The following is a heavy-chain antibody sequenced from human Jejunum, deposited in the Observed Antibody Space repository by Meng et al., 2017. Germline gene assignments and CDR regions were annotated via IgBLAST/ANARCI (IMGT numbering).Heavy chain of an antibody. J-gene: IGHJ4*02. CDR1: GFTFSSHW. Sequence: EVQLVESGGGVVQPGGSLRLSCAASGFTFSSHWMYWVRQAPGKGLVWVSRIKGDGSTTTYADSVKGRFTISRDNAKNTLYLQMNNLRAEDTAVYYCARDLNYYIDYWGQGTLVTVSS. CDR3: ARDLNYYIDY. CDR2: IKGDGSTT. V-gene: IGHV3-74*01.